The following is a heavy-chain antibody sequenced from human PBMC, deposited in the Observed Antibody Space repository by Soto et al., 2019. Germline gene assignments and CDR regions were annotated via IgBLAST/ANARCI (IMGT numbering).Heavy chain of an antibody. CDR1: VGSISSYY. CDR2: IYYSGST. CDR3: AKTGYSYGSYYYYYMDV. D-gene: IGHD5-18*01. V-gene: IGHV4-59*08. Sequence: SETLSLTCTVSVGSISSYYWSWIRQPPGKGLERIGYIYYSGSTNYNPSLKSRVTIPVDTSKNHVSLKLSSVTDADTSVYYCAKTGYSYGSYYYYYMDVWGKGTTVTVSS. J-gene: IGHJ6*03.